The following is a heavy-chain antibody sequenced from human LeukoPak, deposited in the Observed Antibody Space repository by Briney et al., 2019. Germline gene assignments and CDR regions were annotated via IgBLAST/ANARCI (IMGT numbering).Heavy chain of an antibody. J-gene: IGHJ6*04. D-gene: IGHD6-19*01. V-gene: IGHV3-23*01. CDR1: GFTFSSYA. CDR2: ISSSGGNT. CDR3: AKEAVADMVGV. Sequence: PGGSLRLSCAASGFTFSSYAMSWVCQAPGKGLEWVSAISSSGGNTYYADSGKGRLTISRDNSKNTLYLQMNSLRAEDTAIYYCAKEAVADMVGVWGKGTTVTVSS.